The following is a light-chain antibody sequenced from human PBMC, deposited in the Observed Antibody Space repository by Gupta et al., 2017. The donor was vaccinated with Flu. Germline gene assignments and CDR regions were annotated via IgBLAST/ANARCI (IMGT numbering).Light chain of an antibody. V-gene: IGLV1-47*01. CDR2: RNN. Sequence: QSVLTQPPSASGTPGQRVTISCSGSSFNIGSNYVYCYQQLPGTAPKLLIYRNNQRPSGVPDRFSGSKSGASASLAISGLRSEDEADYYCAAWDDSLSGRVFGGGTKLTVL. J-gene: IGLJ3*02. CDR3: AAWDDSLSGRV. CDR1: SFNIGSNY.